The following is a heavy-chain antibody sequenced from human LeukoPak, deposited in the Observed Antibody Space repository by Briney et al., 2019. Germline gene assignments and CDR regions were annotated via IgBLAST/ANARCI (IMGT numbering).Heavy chain of an antibody. CDR3: ARGVPDDYYYYMDV. CDR1: GFTFSSYA. Sequence: GGSLRLSCAASGFTFSSYAMSWVRQAPGKGLEWVSAISGSGGSTYYADSVKGRFTISRDNSKNTLYLQMNSLRAEDTAVYYCARGVPDDYYYYMDVWGKGTTVTVSS. J-gene: IGHJ6*03. CDR2: ISGSGGST. D-gene: IGHD2-2*01. V-gene: IGHV3-23*01.